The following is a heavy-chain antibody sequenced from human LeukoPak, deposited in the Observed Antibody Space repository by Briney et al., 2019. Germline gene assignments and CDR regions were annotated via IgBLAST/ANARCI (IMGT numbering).Heavy chain of an antibody. V-gene: IGHV4-34*12. J-gene: IGHJ4*02. CDR3: ASSDAIYSSSWPSVY. CDR1: GGSFSGYC. D-gene: IGHD6-13*01. CDR2: IFHSGST. Sequence: SETLSLTCAVYGGSFSGYCWSWIRQSPGKGLEWIGSIFHSGSTYYNASLKSRVTISVDTSRNQFSLKLSSVTAADTAVYYCASSDAIYSSSWPSVYWGQGTLVTVSS.